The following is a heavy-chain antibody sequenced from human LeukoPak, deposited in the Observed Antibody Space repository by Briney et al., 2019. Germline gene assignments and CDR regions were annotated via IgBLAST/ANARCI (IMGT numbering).Heavy chain of an antibody. Sequence: SVKGSCKASGGPLNRLSFHWVRQAPGQGVEWVGGVIPIFGTANYAQKFQGRVTITADESTSTAYMELSSLRSEDTAVYYCARVLAPGYYYYYYVDVWGKGTTVTVSS. J-gene: IGHJ6*03. V-gene: IGHV1-69*01. CDR2: VIPIFGTA. D-gene: IGHD3-10*01. CDR1: GGPLNRLS. CDR3: ARVLAPGYYYYYYVDV.